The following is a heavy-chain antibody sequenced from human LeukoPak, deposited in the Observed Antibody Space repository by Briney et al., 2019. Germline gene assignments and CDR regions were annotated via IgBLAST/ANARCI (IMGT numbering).Heavy chain of an antibody. D-gene: IGHD6-6*01. V-gene: IGHV3-23*01. CDR1: GFTFSTYA. CDR3: AKLGHSSTSGD. J-gene: IGHJ4*02. Sequence: GGSLRLSSAASGFTFSTYAVSWVRQAPGKGLEWVSGISASGSTTYYADSVKGRFTISRDNSKNTLYLQMNSLRAEDTALYHCAKLGHSSTSGDWGQGTLVTVSS. CDR2: ISASGSTT.